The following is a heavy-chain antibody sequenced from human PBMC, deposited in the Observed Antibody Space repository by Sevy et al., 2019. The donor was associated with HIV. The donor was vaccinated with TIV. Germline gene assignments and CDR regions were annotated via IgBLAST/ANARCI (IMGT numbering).Heavy chain of an antibody. J-gene: IGHJ4*02. CDR1: GYSFTNYW. CDR3: ATGCSDGSCYSAFDY. V-gene: IGHV5-51*01. Sequence: GESLKISCKGSGYSFTNYWIAWVRQMPGKGLEWMGIIYPGESHTRYSPSFEGQVSISADKAINTAYLQWRSLKASDTATYYCATGCSDGSCYSAFDYWGQGTLVTVSS. D-gene: IGHD2-15*01. CDR2: IYPGESHT.